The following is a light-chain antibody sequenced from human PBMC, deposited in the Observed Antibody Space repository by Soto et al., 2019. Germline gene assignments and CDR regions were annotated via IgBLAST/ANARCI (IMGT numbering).Light chain of an antibody. Sequence: QSVLTQPPSVSGAPGQRVTISCAGSSSNIGAGYDVHWYQQLPGTAPKLLIYDSHNRPSGVPDRLSASRSGTSASLAITGLQAEDEAGYYCQSFDSSLSGSGVFGTGTKVTVL. CDR2: DSH. J-gene: IGLJ1*01. CDR3: QSFDSSLSGSGV. V-gene: IGLV1-40*01. CDR1: SSNIGAGYD.